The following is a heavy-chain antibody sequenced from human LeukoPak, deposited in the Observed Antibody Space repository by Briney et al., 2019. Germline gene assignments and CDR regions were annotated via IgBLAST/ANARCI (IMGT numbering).Heavy chain of an antibody. J-gene: IGHJ4*02. Sequence: ASVKVSCKASGYIFTDYYMHWVRQAPGQELGWMGRINPNSGGTNYAQKFQGRVTMTRDTSISTAYMELSRLRSDDTAVYYCARVLTMVRGVITPPGYWGQGTLVTVSS. CDR2: INPNSGGT. CDR1: GYIFTDYY. D-gene: IGHD3-10*01. CDR3: ARVLTMVRGVITPPGY. V-gene: IGHV1-2*06.